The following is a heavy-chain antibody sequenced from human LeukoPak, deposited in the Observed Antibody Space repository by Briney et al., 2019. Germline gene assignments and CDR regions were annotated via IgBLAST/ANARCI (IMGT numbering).Heavy chain of an antibody. CDR1: GFTFNTYW. V-gene: IGHV4-34*01. CDR2: INHSGST. J-gene: IGHJ4*02. CDR3: ARDRIRRQYNYYGSGSYYRFFDY. Sequence: GSLRLSCAVSGFTFNTYWMSWVRQPPGKGLEWIGEINHSGSTNYNPSLKSRVTISVDTSKNQFSLKLSSVTAADTAVYYCARDRIRRQYNYYGSGSYYRFFDYWGQGTLVTVSS. D-gene: IGHD3-10*01.